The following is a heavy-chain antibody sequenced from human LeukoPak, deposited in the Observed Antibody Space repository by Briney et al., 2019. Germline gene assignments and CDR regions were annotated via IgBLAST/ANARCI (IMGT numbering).Heavy chain of an antibody. CDR1: GFTFSSYS. J-gene: IGHJ4*02. Sequence: GGSLRLSCAASGFTFSSYSMSWVRQAPGKGLEWVSSISSSSSYIYYADSVKGRFTISRDNAKNSLYLQMNSLRAKDTAVYYCAREGDSSGYSFDYWGQGTLVTVSS. CDR2: ISSSSSYI. D-gene: IGHD3-22*01. CDR3: AREGDSSGYSFDY. V-gene: IGHV3-21*01.